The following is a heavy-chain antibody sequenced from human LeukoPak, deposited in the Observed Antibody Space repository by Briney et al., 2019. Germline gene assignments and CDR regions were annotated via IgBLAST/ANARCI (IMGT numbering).Heavy chain of an antibody. J-gene: IGHJ4*02. D-gene: IGHD5-18*01. CDR1: GFTFDTHA. V-gene: IGHV3-23*01. CDR2: INGNGAST. Sequence: GGSLRLSCAASGFTFDTHAMSGVRQAPGKGLEWVSGINGNGASTYYSDSVKGRFTISRDNSKNTLYLQMSTLRAEDTAVYYCAKDQGYSYYYLDYWGQGILVTVSS. CDR3: AKDQGYSYYYLDY.